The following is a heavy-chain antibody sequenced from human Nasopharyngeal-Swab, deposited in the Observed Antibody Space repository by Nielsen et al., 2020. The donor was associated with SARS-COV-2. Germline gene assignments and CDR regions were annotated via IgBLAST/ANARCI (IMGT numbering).Heavy chain of an antibody. CDR2: IKSKTDGRTT. Sequence: GGSLRLSCAASGFTSSNAWMSWVRQAPGKGLEWVGRIKSKTDGRTTDYAAPVKGRFTMSRDDSKNTVYLQMNSLKTEDTAVYYCTTDGRWPFDSWGQGTLVTVSS. V-gene: IGHV3-15*01. J-gene: IGHJ4*02. CDR1: GFTSSNAW. CDR3: TTDGRWPFDS. D-gene: IGHD4-23*01.